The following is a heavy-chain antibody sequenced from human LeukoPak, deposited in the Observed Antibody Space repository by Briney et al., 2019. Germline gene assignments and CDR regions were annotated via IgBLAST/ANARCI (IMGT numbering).Heavy chain of an antibody. D-gene: IGHD1-20*01. Sequence: PSETLSLTCTVSGGSISTYYWSWIRQPPGKGLEWIGYIYYSGSTNYNPSLKSRVTISVDTSKNQFSLKLSSVTAADTAVYYCASCTRYNWNRNAFDIWGQGTMVTVSS. CDR1: GGSISTYY. J-gene: IGHJ3*02. CDR3: ASCTRYNWNRNAFDI. V-gene: IGHV4-59*01. CDR2: IYYSGST.